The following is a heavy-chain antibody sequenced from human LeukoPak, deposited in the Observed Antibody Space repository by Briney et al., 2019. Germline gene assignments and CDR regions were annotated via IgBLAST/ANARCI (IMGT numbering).Heavy chain of an antibody. CDR1: GYSISSGYY. V-gene: IGHV4-38-2*02. CDR2: IYHSGST. J-gene: IGHJ5*02. Sequence: SETLSLTCTVSGYSISSGYYWGWIRQPPGKGLEWIGSIYHSGSTYYNPSLKSRVTISVDTSKNQLSLKLSSVTAADTAVYYCARSGSGSYYLWFDPWGQGTLVTVSS. CDR3: ARSGSGSYYLWFDP. D-gene: IGHD3-10*01.